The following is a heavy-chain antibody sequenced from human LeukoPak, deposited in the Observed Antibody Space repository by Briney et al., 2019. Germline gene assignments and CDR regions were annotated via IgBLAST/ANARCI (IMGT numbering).Heavy chain of an antibody. Sequence: PGGSLRLSCAASGFTFSSYSMNWVRQAPGKGLEWVSYLSSSSSTIYYAASVKGRFTISRDNAKNSLYLQMNSLRAEDTAVYYCARGDGSPQLDYWGQGTLVTVSS. CDR1: GFTFSSYS. V-gene: IGHV3-48*01. CDR2: LSSSSSTI. D-gene: IGHD3-10*01. CDR3: ARGDGSPQLDY. J-gene: IGHJ4*02.